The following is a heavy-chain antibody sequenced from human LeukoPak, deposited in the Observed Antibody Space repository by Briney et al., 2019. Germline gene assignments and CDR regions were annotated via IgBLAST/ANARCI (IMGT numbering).Heavy chain of an antibody. J-gene: IGHJ1*01. V-gene: IGHV3-23*01. CDR3: AKNPRLDYYDSSGYPEYFQH. CDR2: ISGSGGST. Sequence: GGPLRLSCAASGFTFSSYAMSWVRQAPGKGLEWVSAISGSGGSTYYADSVKGRFTISRDNSKNTLYLQMNSLRAEDTAVYYCAKNPRLDYYDSSGYPEYFQHWGQGTLVTVSS. D-gene: IGHD3-22*01. CDR1: GFTFSSYA.